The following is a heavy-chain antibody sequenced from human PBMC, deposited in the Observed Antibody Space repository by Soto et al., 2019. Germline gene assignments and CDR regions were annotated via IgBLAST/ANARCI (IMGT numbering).Heavy chain of an antibody. Sequence: GGSLRLSCAASGFTFSSYGMHWVRQAPGKGLEWVAVIWYDGSNKYYADSVKGRFTISRDNSKNTLYLQMNSLRAEDTAVYYCARDLNWSETSLDYWGQGTLVTVSS. CDR1: GFTFSSYG. V-gene: IGHV3-33*01. CDR2: IWYDGSNK. D-gene: IGHD1-1*01. J-gene: IGHJ4*02. CDR3: ARDLNWSETSLDY.